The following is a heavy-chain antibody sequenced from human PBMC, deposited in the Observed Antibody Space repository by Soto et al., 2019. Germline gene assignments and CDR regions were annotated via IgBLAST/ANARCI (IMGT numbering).Heavy chain of an antibody. J-gene: IGHJ4*02. CDR2: VKDGGHT. D-gene: IGHD5-12*01. V-gene: IGHV4-34*01. CDR3: ARGQEGVVATH. CDR1: GGSLSGYY. Sequence: QVQLQQWGAGLLKPSETLSLNCAVTGGSLSGYYWSWIRQAPGKGLEWIGEVKDGGHTNYSPSLRGRVTIASDTSNSQFSLGLNSVTAADTGVYYCARGQEGVVATHWDQGSLVTVSS.